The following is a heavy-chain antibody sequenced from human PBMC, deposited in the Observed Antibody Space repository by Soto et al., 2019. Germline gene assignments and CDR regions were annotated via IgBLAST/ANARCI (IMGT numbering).Heavy chain of an antibody. J-gene: IGHJ6*02. CDR1: GYSFSDYT. V-gene: IGHV1-3*04. Sequence: QVQLVQSGAEVKKPGASVKVSCKASGYSFSDYTMHWVRRAPEQPPEWMARINTGTASTEYSQKFQGRVTITRDTSATTAYMVLSSLRSEDTAVYYCARGPQDSYGMDVWGQGTTVTVS. CDR3: ARGPQDSYGMDV. CDR2: INTGTAST.